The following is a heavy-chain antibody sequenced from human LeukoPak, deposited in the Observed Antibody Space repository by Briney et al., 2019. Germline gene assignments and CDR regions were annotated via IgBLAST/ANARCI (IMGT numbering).Heavy chain of an antibody. D-gene: IGHD6-13*01. Sequence: PSETLSLTCSVSGASISSHYWSWIRQPPGKGLEWIGYIYYSVRTNYNPSLKSRVTISVDMPNNQFSLKMSSVTAADTAVYYCARVGVTSTWHEYGYWGQGILVTVSS. J-gene: IGHJ4*02. V-gene: IGHV4-59*11. CDR1: GASISSHY. CDR3: ARVGVTSTWHEYGY. CDR2: IYYSVRT.